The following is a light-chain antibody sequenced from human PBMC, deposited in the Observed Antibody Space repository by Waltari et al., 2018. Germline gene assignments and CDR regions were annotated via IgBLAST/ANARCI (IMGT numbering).Light chain of an antibody. CDR3: EVWDSNSDHYV. J-gene: IGLJ1*01. V-gene: IGLV3-21*02. Sequence: SYVLTQPPPVSVAPGQTARIPCGVDNIGRKRVHWYQQRPGQAPDLVVYDDSARPSGIPDRFSGSNSGNTATLTISRVEAGDEADYYCEVWDSNSDHYVFAPGTRVTVL. CDR2: DDS. CDR1: NIGRKR.